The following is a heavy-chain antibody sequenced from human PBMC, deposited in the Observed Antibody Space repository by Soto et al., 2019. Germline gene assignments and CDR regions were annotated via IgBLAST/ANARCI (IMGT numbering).Heavy chain of an antibody. CDR1: GFTFSSYA. J-gene: IGHJ6*02. CDR3: ANTIGYYYYYYGMDV. CDR2: ISGSGGST. D-gene: IGHD3-9*01. Sequence: GGSLRLSCAASGFTFSSYAMSWVRQAPGKGLEWVSAISGSGGSTYYADSVKGRFTISRDNSKNTLYLQMNSLRAEDTAVYYCANTIGYYYYYYGMDVWGQGTTVTVSS. V-gene: IGHV3-23*01.